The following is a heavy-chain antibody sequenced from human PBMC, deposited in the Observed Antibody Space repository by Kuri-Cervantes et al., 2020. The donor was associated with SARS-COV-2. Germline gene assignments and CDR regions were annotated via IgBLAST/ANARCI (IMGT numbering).Heavy chain of an antibody. CDR2: ISYDGSNK. J-gene: IGHJ4*02. Sequence: GESLKISCAASGFTFSSYAMHWVRQAPGKGLEWVAVISYDGSNKYYADSVKGRFTISRDNAKNSLYLQMNSLRAEDTAVYYCARSYYDSSGYGEGYWGQGTLVTVSS. CDR3: ARSYYDSSGYGEGY. CDR1: GFTFSSYA. V-gene: IGHV3-30-3*01. D-gene: IGHD3-22*01.